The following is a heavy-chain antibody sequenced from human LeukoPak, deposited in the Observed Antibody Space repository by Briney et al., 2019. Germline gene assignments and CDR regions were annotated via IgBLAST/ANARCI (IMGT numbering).Heavy chain of an antibody. CDR3: ARDWATSYYYDSSGSSRGRRGAFDI. CDR2: IYTSGST. J-gene: IGHJ3*02. V-gene: IGHV4-4*07. D-gene: IGHD3-22*01. Sequence: SETLSLTCTVSGGSISSYYWSWIRQPAGKGLEWIGRIYTSGSTNYNPSLQSRVTMSVDTSKNQFSLKLSSVTAADTAVYYCARDWATSYYYDSSGSSRGRRGAFDIWGQGTMVTVSS. CDR1: GGSISSYY.